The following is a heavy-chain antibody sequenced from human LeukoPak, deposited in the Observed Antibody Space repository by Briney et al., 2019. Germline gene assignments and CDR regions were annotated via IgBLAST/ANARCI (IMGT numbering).Heavy chain of an antibody. CDR3: ARDTSSYSSVFFAP. Sequence: SETLSLTCTVSGGSISNYYWTWIRQPAGKGLEWIGRIYTSGSTNYNPPLKSRVTMSVDTSKNQFSLKLSSVTAADTAVYYCARDTSSYSSVFFAPWGQGTLVTVSS. CDR2: IYTSGST. D-gene: IGHD6-25*01. J-gene: IGHJ5*02. V-gene: IGHV4-4*07. CDR1: GGSISNYY.